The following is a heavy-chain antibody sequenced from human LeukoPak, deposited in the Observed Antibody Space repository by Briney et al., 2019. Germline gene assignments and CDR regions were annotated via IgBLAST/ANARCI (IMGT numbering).Heavy chain of an antibody. D-gene: IGHD3-10*01. CDR2: MNPNSGNT. CDR3: ARGRRTTYITMVRGVITRFDY. Sequence: RASVKVSCKASGYTFTSYDINWVRQATGQGLEWMGWMNPNSGNTGYAQKFQGRVTMTRNTSISTAYMELSSLRSEDTAVYYCARGRRTTYITMVRGVITRFDYWGQGTLVTVSS. V-gene: IGHV1-8*01. CDR1: GYTFTSYD. J-gene: IGHJ4*02.